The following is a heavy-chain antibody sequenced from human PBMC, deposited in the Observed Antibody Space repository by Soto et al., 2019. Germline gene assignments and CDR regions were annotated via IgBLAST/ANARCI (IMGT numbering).Heavy chain of an antibody. CDR1: GFTFSSYS. CDR3: AKDLGYCSSTSCRYFDY. V-gene: IGHV3-23*04. Sequence: EVQLVESGGGLVKPGGSLRLSCAASGFTFSSYSMNWVRQAPGKGLEWVSAISGSGGSTYYADSVKGRFTISRDNSKNTLYLQMNSLRAEDTAVYYCAKDLGYCSSTSCRYFDYWGQGTLVTVSS. J-gene: IGHJ4*02. CDR2: ISGSGGST. D-gene: IGHD2-2*01.